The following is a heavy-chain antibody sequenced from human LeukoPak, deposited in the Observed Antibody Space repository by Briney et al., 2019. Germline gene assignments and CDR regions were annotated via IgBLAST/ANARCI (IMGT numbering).Heavy chain of an antibody. J-gene: IGHJ4*02. Sequence: PGGPLRLSCAASGFTFSKYWRLWVRKAPGKGLESVSRINTDGTVTTYADSVKGRFTVSRDNADNTMFLQMNSVRDEDTAVYYCATKQWLAPPPDSWGQGTPVTVSS. CDR1: GFTFSKYW. D-gene: IGHD6-19*01. V-gene: IGHV3-74*01. CDR2: INTDGTVT. CDR3: ATKQWLAPPPDS.